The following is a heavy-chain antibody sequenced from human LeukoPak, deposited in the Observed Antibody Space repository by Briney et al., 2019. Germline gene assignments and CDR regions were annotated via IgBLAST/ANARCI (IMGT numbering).Heavy chain of an antibody. D-gene: IGHD3-22*01. Sequence: KPSETLSLTCAVYGGSFSGYHWTWIHQSPGKGLEWIGDINPSGSTYYNPSLKSRLTISVDTSKNQFSLKLRSVTAADTAVYYCARGRHDITMIVVVMTSVSYYLDVWGRGTTVTVS. V-gene: IGHV4-34*01. CDR2: INPSGST. J-gene: IGHJ6*03. CDR3: ARGRHDITMIVVVMTSVSYYLDV. CDR1: GGSFSGYH.